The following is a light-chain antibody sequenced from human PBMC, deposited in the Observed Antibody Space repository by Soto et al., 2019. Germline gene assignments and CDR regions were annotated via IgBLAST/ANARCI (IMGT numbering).Light chain of an antibody. CDR1: SSNIGDHY. J-gene: IGLJ2*01. CDR3: TSWDDSLYHVV. CDR2: RNN. V-gene: IGLV1-47*01. Sequence: QSVLTQPPSVSAAPGQNVTISCSGSSSNIGDHYVSWYQQVPGTAPKLVIYRNNQRPSGVPDRFSGSKSGTSASLAISGLRSEDEADYYCTSWDDSLYHVVFGGGTKLTVL.